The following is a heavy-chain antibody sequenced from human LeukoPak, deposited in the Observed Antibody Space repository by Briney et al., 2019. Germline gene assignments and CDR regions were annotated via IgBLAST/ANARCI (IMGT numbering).Heavy chain of an antibody. Sequence: GGSLRLSCAASGFTFSNYAMNWVRRAPGQGLEWVASIKEDGSETHYVDSVRGRFTISRDNDKNSLYLQMNNLRAEDTAMYYCARDGGWWRFDFWGQGALVTVSS. D-gene: IGHD2-8*02. CDR2: IKEDGSET. V-gene: IGHV3-7*03. CDR3: ARDGGWWRFDF. CDR1: GFTFSNYA. J-gene: IGHJ4*02.